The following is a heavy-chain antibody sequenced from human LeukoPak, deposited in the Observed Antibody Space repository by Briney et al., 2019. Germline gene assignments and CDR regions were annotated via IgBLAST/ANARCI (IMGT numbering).Heavy chain of an antibody. CDR3: ARDNYYDSSGYFY. Sequence: GGSLRLSCAASGFTFSSYVMHWVRHAPGKGLAWVSRINTDGSSTSYADSVKGRFTISRDNAKNSLYLQMNSLRAEDTAVYYCARDNYYDSSGYFYWGQGTLVTVSS. J-gene: IGHJ4*02. CDR1: GFTFSSYV. D-gene: IGHD3-22*01. V-gene: IGHV3-74*01. CDR2: INTDGSST.